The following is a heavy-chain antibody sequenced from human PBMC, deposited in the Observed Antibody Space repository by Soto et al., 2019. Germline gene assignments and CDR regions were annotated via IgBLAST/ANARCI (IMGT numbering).Heavy chain of an antibody. J-gene: IGHJ4*02. D-gene: IGHD1-20*01. CDR3: ATITGNHDY. Sequence: KSSETLSLTCAVYGGSFSGYYWSWIRQPPGKGLEWIGEINHSGSTNYNPSLKSRVTISVDTSKNQFSLKLSSVTAADTAVYYCATITGNHDYWGQGTLVTVSS. V-gene: IGHV4-34*01. CDR2: INHSGST. CDR1: GGSFSGYY.